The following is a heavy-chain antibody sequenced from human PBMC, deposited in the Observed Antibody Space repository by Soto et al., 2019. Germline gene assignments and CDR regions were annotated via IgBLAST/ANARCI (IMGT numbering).Heavy chain of an antibody. CDR1: GFTFSSYG. CDR3: ARDPSDGSGSYYPYGMDV. J-gene: IGHJ6*02. D-gene: IGHD3-10*01. CDR2: IWYDGSNK. Sequence: PGGSLRLSCAASGFTFSSYGMHWVRQAPGKGLEWVAVIWYDGSNKYYADSVKGRFTISRDNSKNTLHLQMNSLRAEDTAVYYCARDPSDGSGSYYPYGMDVWGQGTTVTVSS. V-gene: IGHV3-33*01.